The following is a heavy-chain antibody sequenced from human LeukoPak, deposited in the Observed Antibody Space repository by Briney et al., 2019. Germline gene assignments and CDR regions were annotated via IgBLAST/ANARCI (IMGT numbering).Heavy chain of an antibody. CDR2: ISSSGSTI. J-gene: IGHJ3*02. CDR1: GFTFSSYE. CDR3: ASPGERDAFDN. Sequence: GGSLRLSCAASGFTFSSYEMNWVRQAPGKGLEWVSYISSSGSTIHYADSVKGRFTISRDNAKNSLYLQMNSLRAEDTAVYYCASPGERDAFDNWGQGTMVTVSS. D-gene: IGHD1-14*01. V-gene: IGHV3-48*03.